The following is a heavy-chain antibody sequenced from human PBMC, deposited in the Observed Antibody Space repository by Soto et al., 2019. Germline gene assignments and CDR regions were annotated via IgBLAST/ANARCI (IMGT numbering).Heavy chain of an antibody. Sequence: QVQLQESGPGLVKPSQTLSLTCTVSGGSISSGGYYWSWIRQHPGKGLEWLGYIYYSGSTYYNPSLKSRVTKSVDTSNNQFPLKLSSVTAADTAVYYCARGGRATLDYWGQGTLVTVSS. CDR1: GGSISSGGYY. V-gene: IGHV4-31*03. J-gene: IGHJ4*01. CDR3: ARGGRATLDY. D-gene: IGHD5-12*01. CDR2: IYYSGST.